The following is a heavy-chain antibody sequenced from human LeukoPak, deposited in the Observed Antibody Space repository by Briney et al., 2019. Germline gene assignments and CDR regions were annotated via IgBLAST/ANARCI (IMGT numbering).Heavy chain of an antibody. Sequence: GGSLRLFCPASGFTFSIYAMGWARQAPGRWLGWVSVIDSGGSKYFGHSVKARFTISRNNSKNTLYFQRNSLRTEDTVCYYLARDYRSGIYSFYGMDVWGQGTTVTVSS. CDR1: GFTFSIYA. J-gene: IGHJ6*02. CDR2: IDSGGSK. CDR3: ARDYRSGIYSFYGMDV. D-gene: IGHD3-10*01. V-gene: IGHV3-23*03.